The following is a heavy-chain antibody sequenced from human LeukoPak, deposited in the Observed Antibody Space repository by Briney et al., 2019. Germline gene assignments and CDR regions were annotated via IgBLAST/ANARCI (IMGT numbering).Heavy chain of an antibody. J-gene: IGHJ4*02. V-gene: IGHV3-21*01. D-gene: IGHD5-24*01. CDR1: GFTFSTYT. CDR3: VRGDGRDY. CDR2: ISSSSSNT. Sequence: GGSLRPSCAASGFTFSTYTMNWVRQAPGKGLEWVSSISSSSSNTHYADSVKGRFTISRDNAKNSLYMQMNSLRAEGTAVYYCVRGDGRDYWGQGTLVTVSS.